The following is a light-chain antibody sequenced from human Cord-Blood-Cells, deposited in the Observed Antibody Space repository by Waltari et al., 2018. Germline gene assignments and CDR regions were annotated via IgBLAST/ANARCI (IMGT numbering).Light chain of an antibody. CDR1: SYAGGSCNL. J-gene: IGLJ2*01. CDR2: EGS. V-gene: IGLV2-23*03. Sequence: QPALTLPASGSGSPSPSMTIPGTGTSYAGGSCNLVSLYQQHPGKAPKLMLYEGSKRPSGVSNLFSGSKSGNTASLTISGLQAEDEADYYCCSYAGSSTFVVFGGGTKLTVL. CDR3: CSYAGSSTFVV.